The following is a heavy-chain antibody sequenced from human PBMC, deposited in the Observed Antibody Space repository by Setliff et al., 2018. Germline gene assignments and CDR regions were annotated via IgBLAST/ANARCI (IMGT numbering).Heavy chain of an antibody. D-gene: IGHD2-2*01. Sequence: GASVKVSCKASGYTFTRHGISWVRQAPGQGLEWMGWISAYAQKFQGRVTMTTDTSTNTAFMELRSLRSDDTAVYYCTRGPKDFVVPPTANIFDYWGQGTVVTVSS. CDR1: GYTFTRHG. CDR3: TRGPKDFVVPPTANIFDY. J-gene: IGHJ4*02. CDR2: ISA. V-gene: IGHV1-18*01.